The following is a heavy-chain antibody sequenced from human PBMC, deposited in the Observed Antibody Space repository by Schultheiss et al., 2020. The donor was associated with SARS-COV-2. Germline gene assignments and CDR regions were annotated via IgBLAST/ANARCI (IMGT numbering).Heavy chain of an antibody. V-gene: IGHV4-34*01. D-gene: IGHD3-3*01. CDR1: GGSFSAYY. CDR3: ARTYYDFWSGPYGMDV. CDR2: IYYSGST. Sequence: SETLSLTCAVYGGSFSAYYWSWIRQHPGKGLEWIGYIYYSGSTYYNPSLKSLVTISVDKSKNQFSLKLSSVTAADTAVYYCARTYYDFWSGPYGMDVWGQGTTVTVSS. J-gene: IGHJ6*02.